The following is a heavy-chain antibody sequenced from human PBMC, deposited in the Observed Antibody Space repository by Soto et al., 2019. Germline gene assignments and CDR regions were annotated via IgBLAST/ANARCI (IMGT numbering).Heavy chain of an antibody. Sequence: ASVKVSCKTSGDTFTNFGLSWVRQAPGQGLEWMGWIATYNSNRNPAQKFQGRLTLTTDTSTSTAYMELKSLGYDDTAVYYCARVVRGVVHWFDPWGQGTLVTVSS. CDR2: IATYNSNR. J-gene: IGHJ5*02. CDR3: ARVVRGVVHWFDP. V-gene: IGHV1-18*01. D-gene: IGHD3-10*01. CDR1: GDTFTNFG.